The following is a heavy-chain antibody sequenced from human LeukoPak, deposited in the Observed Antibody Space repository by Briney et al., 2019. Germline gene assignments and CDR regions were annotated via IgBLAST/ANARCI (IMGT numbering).Heavy chain of an antibody. CDR1: GGSINRYY. D-gene: IGHD6-13*01. CDR2: VHYSGSV. J-gene: IGHJ6*02. V-gene: IGHV4-59*01. Sequence: PSETLSLTCTVSGGSINRYYWSWIRQSPGKGLEWTGYVHYSGSVNYKPSLNGRISMSVDTSRNQFSLKIDSVTAADTAVYFCARNGYSSSWIYNGLDVWGQGTTVSVSS. CDR3: ARNGYSSSWIYNGLDV.